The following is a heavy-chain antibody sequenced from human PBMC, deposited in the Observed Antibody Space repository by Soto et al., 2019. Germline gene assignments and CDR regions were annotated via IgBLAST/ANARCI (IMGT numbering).Heavy chain of an antibody. CDR2: ISDGGDLT. CDR3: ARRVIGSSRAFDI. Sequence: GWSLRLACASSGFAFSSHPMRWVRQAPEKGLEWVAGISDGGDLTYNADSVRGRFTISRDNSRNTLYLQMNSLRAEDTAVYYCARRVIGSSRAFDIWGQGTMVTVSS. J-gene: IGHJ3*02. D-gene: IGHD3-10*01. CDR1: GFAFSSHP. V-gene: IGHV3-23*01.